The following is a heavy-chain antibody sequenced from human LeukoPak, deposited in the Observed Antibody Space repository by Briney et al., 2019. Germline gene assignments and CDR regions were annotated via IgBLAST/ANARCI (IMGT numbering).Heavy chain of an antibody. CDR1: GFTFSSYA. J-gene: IGHJ4*02. V-gene: IGHV3-23*01. CDR3: VKGSGSYDYFDH. D-gene: IGHD1-26*01. CDR2: ISGSGGST. Sequence: PGGSLRLSCAASGFTFSSYAMSWVRQAPGKGLEWVSAISGSGGSTYYADSVKGRFTISRDNSKNTLYLQLNSLRAEDTAVYYCVKGSGSYDYFDHWGQGTLVTVSS.